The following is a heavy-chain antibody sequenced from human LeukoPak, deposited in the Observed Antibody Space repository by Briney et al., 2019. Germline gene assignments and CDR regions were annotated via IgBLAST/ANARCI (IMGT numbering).Heavy chain of an antibody. D-gene: IGHD1-26*01. CDR3: AREPKGRGSYYYPFDH. V-gene: IGHV4-4*02. CDR1: GGSISSNNW. CDR2: IHHSGST. Sequence: PSETLSLTCAVYGGSISSNNWWSWVRQPPGKGLEWIGEIHHSGSTNYNPSLKSRLIISVDKSKNQFSLILSSVTAADTAVYYCAREPKGRGSYYYPFDHWGQGTLVTVSS. J-gene: IGHJ4*02.